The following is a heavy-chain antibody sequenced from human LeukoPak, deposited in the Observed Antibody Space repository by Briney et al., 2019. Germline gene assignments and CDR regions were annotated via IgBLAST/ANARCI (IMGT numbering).Heavy chain of an antibody. CDR2: ISSSSSYI. V-gene: IGHV3-21*01. CDR1: GFTFSSYS. CDR3: ARDGDYGGNSYSDY. D-gene: IGHD4-23*01. J-gene: IGHJ4*02. Sequence: GGSLRLSCAASGFTFSSYSMNWVRQAPGKGLEWVSSISSSSSYIYYADSVKGRFTISRDNAKNSLYLQMNSLRAEDTAVYYCARDGDYGGNSYSDYWGQGTLVTVSS.